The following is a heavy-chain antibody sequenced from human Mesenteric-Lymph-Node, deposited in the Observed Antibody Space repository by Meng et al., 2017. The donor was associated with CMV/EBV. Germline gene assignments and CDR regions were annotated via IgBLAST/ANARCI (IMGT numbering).Heavy chain of an antibody. D-gene: IGHD3-3*01. V-gene: IGHV4-34*01. CDR1: GGSFSGYY. J-gene: IGHJ4*02. Sequence: SQTLSLTCAVYGGSFSGYYWSWIRQPPGKGLEWIGEINHSGSPNYNPSLKSRVTISVDTSKNQFSLKLTSVTAADTAVYYCARDYDFWSASMDYWGQGTLVTVSS. CDR2: INHSGSP. CDR3: ARDYDFWSASMDY.